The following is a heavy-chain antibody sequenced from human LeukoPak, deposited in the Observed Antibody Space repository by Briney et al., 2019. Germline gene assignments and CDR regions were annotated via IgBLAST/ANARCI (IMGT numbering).Heavy chain of an antibody. CDR3: ARSELPAGFDY. V-gene: IGHV1-69*01. J-gene: IGHJ4*02. CDR1: GGTFSSYA. Sequence: ASVKVSCKASGGTFSSYAISWGRQAPGQGLEWMGGIIPIFGTANYAQKFQGRVTITADESTSTADMELSRLRSEDTAVYYCARSELPAGFDYWGQGTLVTVSS. CDR2: IIPIFGTA. D-gene: IGHD2-2*01.